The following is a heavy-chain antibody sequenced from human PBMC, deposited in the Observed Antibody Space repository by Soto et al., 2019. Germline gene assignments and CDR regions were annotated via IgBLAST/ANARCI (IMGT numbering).Heavy chain of an antibody. Sequence: GGSLRLSCAASGFTFSSYAMSWVRQAPGKGLEWVSAISGSGGSTYYADSVKGRFTISRDNSKNTLYLQMNSLRAEDTAVYYCAKAGGSGYDWYYYYYYMDVWGKGTTVTVSS. CDR1: GFTFSSYA. CDR2: ISGSGGST. D-gene: IGHD5-12*01. CDR3: AKAGGSGYDWYYYYYYMDV. J-gene: IGHJ6*03. V-gene: IGHV3-23*01.